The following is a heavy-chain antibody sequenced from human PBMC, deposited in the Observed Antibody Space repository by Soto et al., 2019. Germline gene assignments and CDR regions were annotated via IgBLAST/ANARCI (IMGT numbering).Heavy chain of an antibody. Sequence: EVQLVESGGGLVKPGGSLRLSCAASGFTFSSYSMNWVRQAPGKGLEWVSSISSSSSYIYYADSVKGRFTISRDNAKNSLYLQMNSLRAEDTAVYYCARTQDCSGGSCYSHWFGPWGQGTLVTVSS. J-gene: IGHJ5*02. CDR1: GFTFSSYS. D-gene: IGHD2-15*01. CDR2: ISSSSSYI. CDR3: ARTQDCSGGSCYSHWFGP. V-gene: IGHV3-21*01.